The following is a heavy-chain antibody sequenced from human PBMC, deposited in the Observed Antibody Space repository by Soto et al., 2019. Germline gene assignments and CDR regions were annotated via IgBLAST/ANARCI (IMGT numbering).Heavy chain of an antibody. Sequence: VQLVQSGAEVKKPGSSVKVSCKASGGTFSSYAISWVRQAPGQGLEWMGGIIPIFGTANYAQKFQGRVTITADESPNTAYMELSSLRSEDTAVYYCARGGGLRGYSRWGPFDPWGQGTLVTVSS. D-gene: IGHD5-18*01. J-gene: IGHJ5*02. CDR1: GGTFSSYA. CDR2: IIPIFGTA. V-gene: IGHV1-69*01. CDR3: ARGGGLRGYSRWGPFDP.